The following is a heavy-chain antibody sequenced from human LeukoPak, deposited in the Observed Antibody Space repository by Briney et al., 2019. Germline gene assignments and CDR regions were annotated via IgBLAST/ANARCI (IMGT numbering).Heavy chain of an antibody. D-gene: IGHD2-15*01. CDR2: IIPIFGTA. CDR1: GRTFSSYA. J-gene: IGHJ4*02. Sequence: GASVKVSCKASGRTFSSYAISWVRRAPGQGLEWMGGIIPIFGTANYAQKFQGRVTITTDESTSTAYMELSSLRSEDTAVYYCASYCSGGSCYSALDYWGQGTLVTVSS. CDR3: ASYCSGGSCYSALDY. V-gene: IGHV1-69*05.